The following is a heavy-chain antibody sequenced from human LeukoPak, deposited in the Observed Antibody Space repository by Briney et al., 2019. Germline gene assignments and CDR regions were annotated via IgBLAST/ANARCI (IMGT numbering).Heavy chain of an antibody. V-gene: IGHV4-39*07. Sequence: SETLSLTCTVSGGSISSSSYYWGWIRQPPGKGLEWIGSIYYSGSTYYNPSLKSRVTISVDTSKNQFSLKLSSVTAADTAVYYRALKRISSSWSHYPDYWGQGTLVTVSS. CDR3: ALKRISSSWSHYPDY. D-gene: IGHD6-13*01. CDR1: GGSISSSSYY. J-gene: IGHJ4*02. CDR2: IYYSGST.